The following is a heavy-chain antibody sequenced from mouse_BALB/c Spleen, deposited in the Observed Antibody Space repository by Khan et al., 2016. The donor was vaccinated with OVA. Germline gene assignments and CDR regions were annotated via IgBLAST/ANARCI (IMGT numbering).Heavy chain of an antibody. V-gene: IGHV3-1*02. CDR2: IHYSGNT. J-gene: IGHJ1*01. CDR3: ARSGTTIVAYWYFDV. CDR1: GYSITGGYS. D-gene: IGHD1-1*01. Sequence: VQLKESGPDLVKPSQSLSLTCTVTGYSITGGYSWHWIRQFPGNKLEWMGYIHYSGNTNYNPSLKSRISITRDTSKNQSFLQLNSVTTEDTATYYCARSGTTIVAYWYFDVWGAGTTVTVSS.